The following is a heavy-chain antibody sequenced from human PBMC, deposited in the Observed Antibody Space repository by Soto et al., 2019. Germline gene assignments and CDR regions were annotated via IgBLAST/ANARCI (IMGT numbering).Heavy chain of an antibody. J-gene: IGHJ5*02. CDR1: GGSFSGYY. D-gene: IGHD1-20*01. CDR3: ARGRYRFLFNWSRGGCFHP. CDR2: INHSGST. Sequence: SETLSLTCAVYGGSFSGYYWSWIRQPPGKGLEWIGEINHSGSTNYNPSLKSRVTISVDTSKNQFSLKLSSVTAADTAVYYCARGRYRFLFNWSRGGCFHPWCQGTLVTGST. V-gene: IGHV4-34*01.